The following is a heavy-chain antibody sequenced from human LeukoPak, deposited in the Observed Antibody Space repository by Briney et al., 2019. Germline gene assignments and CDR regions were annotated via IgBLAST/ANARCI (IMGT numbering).Heavy chain of an antibody. CDR2: ISSNGGST. J-gene: IGHJ4*02. CDR3: VTRQNYYGSGSSFDY. Sequence: GGSLRLSCSASGFTFSSYAMHWVRQAPGKGLEYVSAISSNGGSTYYADSVKGRFTISRDNSKNTLYLQMSSLRAEDTAVYHCVTRQNYYGSGSSFDYWGQGTLVTVSS. CDR1: GFTFSSYA. D-gene: IGHD3-10*01. V-gene: IGHV3-64D*06.